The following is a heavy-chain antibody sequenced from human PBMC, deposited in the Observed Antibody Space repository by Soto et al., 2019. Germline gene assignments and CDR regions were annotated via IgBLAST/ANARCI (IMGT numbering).Heavy chain of an antibody. D-gene: IGHD2-21*01. J-gene: IGHJ4*02. CDR2: IFHTGSA. V-gene: IGHV4-4*02. Sequence: SETLSLTCAVSGVSITSNWWSWVRQPPGKGLEWIAEIFHTGSANYNPSLMGRLTISMDKSRSHLSLTLNSVTAADTAVYYCARHIAVSGTRGFDHWGQGTLVTVSS. CDR1: GVSITSNW. CDR3: ARHIAVSGTRGFDH.